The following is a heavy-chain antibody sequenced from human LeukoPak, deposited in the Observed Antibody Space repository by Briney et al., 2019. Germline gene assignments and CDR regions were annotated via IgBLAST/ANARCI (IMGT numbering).Heavy chain of an antibody. D-gene: IGHD2-2*01. Sequence: SETLSLTCTVSGGSISSHYWSWIRQPPGKGLEWIWYIYYSGSTNYNPSLKSRVTISVATSKNQFSLKLSSVAAADTAVYYCARDSYYCSSTSCYREYFDYWGQGTLVTVSS. J-gene: IGHJ4*02. CDR2: IYYSGST. CDR1: GGSISSHY. CDR3: ARDSYYCSSTSCYREYFDY. V-gene: IGHV4-59*11.